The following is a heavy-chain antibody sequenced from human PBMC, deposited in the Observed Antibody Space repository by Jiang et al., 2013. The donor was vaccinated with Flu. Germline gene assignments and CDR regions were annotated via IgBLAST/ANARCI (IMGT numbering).Heavy chain of an antibody. J-gene: IGHJ4*02. V-gene: IGHV1-18*01. D-gene: IGHD2-2*01. CDR2: INTYNGNT. Sequence: GAEVKKPGASVKVSCKASGYTFNNFGISWVRQAPGQGLEWMAWINTYNGNTNYAQKFQDRVTLTTDTSTSTAYMEPRSLRSDDTAVYYCARDSSEFFDYWGQGPWSPSPQ. CDR1: GYTFNNFG. CDR3: ARDSSEFFDY.